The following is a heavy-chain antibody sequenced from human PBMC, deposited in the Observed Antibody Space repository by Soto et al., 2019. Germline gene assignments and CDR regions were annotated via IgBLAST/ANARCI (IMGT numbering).Heavy chain of an antibody. CDR1: GGTFSSYA. J-gene: IGHJ6*02. V-gene: IGHV1-69*13. Sequence: ASVKVSCKASGGTFSSYAISWVRQAPGQGLEWMGGIIPIFGTANYAQKFQGRVTITADESTSTAYMELSSLRSEDTAVYYCVAIVGIAAAGTYYYYGMDVWGQGTTVTVSS. CDR3: VAIVGIAAAGTYYYYGMDV. CDR2: IIPIFGTA. D-gene: IGHD6-13*01.